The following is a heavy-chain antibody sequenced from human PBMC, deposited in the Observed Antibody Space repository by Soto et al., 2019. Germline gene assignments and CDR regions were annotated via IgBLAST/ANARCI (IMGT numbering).Heavy chain of an antibody. V-gene: IGHV1-69*08. Sequence: SVKVSCKPSGGTFSNDIITSVRQALGQGLEWMGRIIPLLDTTNYGDSVKGRFTIYRDNSMNTMYLQMNTLRVEDTAVYYCAKVSSSWYAGFFNLWGQGTLVTVSS. J-gene: IGHJ5*02. CDR1: GGTFSNDI. CDR2: IIPLLDTT. CDR3: AKVSSSWYAGFFNL. D-gene: IGHD6-13*01.